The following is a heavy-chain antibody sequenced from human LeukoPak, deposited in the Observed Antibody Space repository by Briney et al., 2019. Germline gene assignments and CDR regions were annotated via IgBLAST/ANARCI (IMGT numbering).Heavy chain of an antibody. CDR2: VHYTGAT. D-gene: IGHD3-9*01. V-gene: IGHV4-34*01. CDR3: TRGNILSGYCFDF. CDR1: GGSISGYY. Sequence: SETLSLTCAVYGGSISGYYWSWIRQPPGKGLEWVGEVHYTGATSYNPSLKSRATVSIETSKNQVSLKLSSVTAADTAVYYCTRGNILSGYCFDFWGQGALVTVSS. J-gene: IGHJ4*02.